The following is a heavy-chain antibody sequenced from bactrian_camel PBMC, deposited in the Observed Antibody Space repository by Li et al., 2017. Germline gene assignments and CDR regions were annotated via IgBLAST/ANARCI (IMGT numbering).Heavy chain of an antibody. CDR3: AARRHGECYFWANNWSRATWYDH. Sequence: HVQLVESGGGSVQPGGSLQLSCVATGYRVKSGCMAYFRQTPGNAREVVAATGPSNTWYADSVKGRFTLSKDGDKDTQYLRMNSLKPEDTAMYYCAARRHGECYFWANNWSRATWYDHWGQGTQVTVS. CDR2: TGPSNT. CDR1: GYRVKSGC. V-gene: IGHV3S1*01. J-gene: IGHJ4*01. D-gene: IGHD8*01.